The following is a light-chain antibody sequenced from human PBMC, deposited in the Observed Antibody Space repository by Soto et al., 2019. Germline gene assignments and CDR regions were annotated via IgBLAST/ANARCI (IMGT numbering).Light chain of an antibody. J-gene: IGLJ3*02. CDR2: EVS. CDR1: SSDVGGYIY. Sequence: QSVLSQPASVSGSPGQSITIFCTGTSSDVGGYIYVSWYQQHPGKAPKLMIYEVSNRPSGISNRFSGSKSVNTASLTISGLQAEDEADYYCSSYTSSNTLVFGGGTKLTVL. CDR3: SSYTSSNTLV. V-gene: IGLV2-14*01.